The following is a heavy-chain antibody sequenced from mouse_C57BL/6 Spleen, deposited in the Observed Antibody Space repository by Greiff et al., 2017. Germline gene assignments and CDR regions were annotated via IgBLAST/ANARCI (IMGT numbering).Heavy chain of an antibody. J-gene: IGHJ4*01. D-gene: IGHD2-4*01. CDR3: ARWDDYEDYYAMDY. CDR2: INPNNGGT. V-gene: IGHV1-22*01. Sequence: VQLQQSGPELVKPGASVKMSCKASGYTFTDYNMHWVKQSNGKSLEWIGYINPNNGGTSYNQKFKGKATLTVNKSSSTAYMELRSLTSEDSAVYYCARWDDYEDYYAMDYWGQGTSVTVSS. CDR1: GYTFTDYN.